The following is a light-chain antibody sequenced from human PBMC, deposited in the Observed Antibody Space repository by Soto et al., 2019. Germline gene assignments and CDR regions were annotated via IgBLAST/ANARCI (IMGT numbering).Light chain of an antibody. V-gene: IGLV2-14*01. J-gene: IGLJ2*01. Sequence: QSVLTQPASVSGSPGQSITISCTGTSSDVGGYNYVSWYQQHPGKAPKLMIYQVSNRPSGVSNRFSGSKSGNTASLTISGLQAEGEGNYYCSSYTSSSTRVFGGGTKLTVL. CDR1: SSDVGGYNY. CDR3: SSYTSSSTRV. CDR2: QVS.